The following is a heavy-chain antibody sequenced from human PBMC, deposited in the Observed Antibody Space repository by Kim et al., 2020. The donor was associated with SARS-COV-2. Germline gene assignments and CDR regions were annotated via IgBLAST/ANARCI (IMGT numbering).Heavy chain of an antibody. CDR3: ARLISEWGYSSSYRDY. D-gene: IGHD6-13*01. CDR1: GYSFTSYW. V-gene: IGHV5-10-1*01. J-gene: IGHJ4*02. Sequence: GESLKISCKGSGYSFTSYWISWVRQMPGKGLEWMGRIDPSDSYTNYSPSFQGHVTISADKSISTAYLQWSSLKASDTAXYYCARLISEWGYSSSYRDYWGXGTLXTVSS. CDR2: IDPSDSYT.